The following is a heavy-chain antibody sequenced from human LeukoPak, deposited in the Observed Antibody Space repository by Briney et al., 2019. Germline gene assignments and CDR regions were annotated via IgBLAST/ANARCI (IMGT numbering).Heavy chain of an antibody. CDR2: ISFDASNK. CDR3: ATEGSFDY. CDR1: GFTFSSYG. V-gene: IGHV3-30*03. Sequence: PGGSLRLSCAASGFTFSSYGMHWDRQAPGKGLEWVAVISFDASNKYYADSVKGRFTISRDNSKNTLYLQMNSLRAEDAAVYYCATEGSFDYWGQGTLVTVSS. J-gene: IGHJ4*02.